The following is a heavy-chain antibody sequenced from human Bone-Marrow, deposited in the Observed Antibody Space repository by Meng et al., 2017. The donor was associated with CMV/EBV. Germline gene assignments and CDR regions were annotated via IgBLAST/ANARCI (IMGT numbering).Heavy chain of an antibody. V-gene: IGHV4-34*01. CDR2: INHSGST. J-gene: IGHJ6*02. Sequence: GSLRLSCAVYGGSFSGYYWSWIRQPPGKGLEWIGEINHSGSTNYNPSLKSRVTISVDTSKNQFSLKLSSVTAADTAVYYCARVFGYCSSTSCLSPFYYYYGMDVWDQGTTVAVSS. CDR3: ARVFGYCSSTSCLSPFYYYYGMDV. CDR1: GGSFSGYY. D-gene: IGHD2-2*03.